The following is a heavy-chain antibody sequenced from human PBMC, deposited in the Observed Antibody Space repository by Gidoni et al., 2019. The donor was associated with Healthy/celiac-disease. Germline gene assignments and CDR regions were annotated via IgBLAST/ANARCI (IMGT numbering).Heavy chain of an antibody. CDR1: GGSISSSSYS. D-gene: IGHD6-13*01. V-gene: IGHV4-39*01. J-gene: IGHJ3*02. CDR2: IYYSGST. CDR3: ARHEQGIAAAGTPCAFDI. Sequence: QLQLQESGPGLVKPPETLSLTCTVSGGSISSSSYSWGWIRQPPGKGLEWIGSIYYSGSTYYNPSLKSRVTISVDTSKNQFSLKLSSVTAADTAVYYCARHEQGIAAAGTPCAFDIWGQGTMVTVSS.